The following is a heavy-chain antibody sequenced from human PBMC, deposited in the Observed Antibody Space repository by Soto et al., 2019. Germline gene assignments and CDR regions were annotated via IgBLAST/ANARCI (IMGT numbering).Heavy chain of an antibody. CDR1: GYTFSTYE. V-gene: IGHV1-8*01. Sequence: GASVKVSCKASGYTFSTYEINWVRQATGQGLEWMGWMNPNSGNTDYAQKFQGRVTMTRNTSISTAYMELSSLRSEDTAVYYCARGFEYSSSSDWFDPWGQGTLVTVSS. D-gene: IGHD6-6*01. CDR2: MNPNSGNT. CDR3: ARGFEYSSSSDWFDP. J-gene: IGHJ5*02.